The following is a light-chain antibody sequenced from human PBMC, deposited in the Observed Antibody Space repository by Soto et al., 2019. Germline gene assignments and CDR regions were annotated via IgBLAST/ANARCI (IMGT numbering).Light chain of an antibody. CDR1: SSDVGGYNH. CDR3: CSYAGSSTLV. CDR2: DVN. V-gene: IGLV2-23*02. Sequence: QSVLTQPASVSGSPGQSITISCTGTSSDVGGYNHVSWYQQHPGKAPKLMIYDVNKRPSGVSNHFSGSKSGNPASLTISGVQVEDDADYYCCSYAGSSTLVFGGGTKLTVL. J-gene: IGLJ3*02.